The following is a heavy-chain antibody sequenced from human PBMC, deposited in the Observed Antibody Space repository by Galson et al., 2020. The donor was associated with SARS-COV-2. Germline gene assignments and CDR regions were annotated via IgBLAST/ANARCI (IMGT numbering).Heavy chain of an antibody. CDR1: GFTFSSYG. CDR3: ANSRGGSYLDAFDI. V-gene: IGHV3-30*18. CDR2: ISYDGSNK. D-gene: IGHD1-26*01. J-gene: IGHJ3*02. Sequence: TGGSLRLSCAASGFTFSSYGMHWVRQAPGKGLEWVAVISYDGSNKYYADSVKGRFTISRDNSKNTLYLQMNSLRAEDTAVYYCANSRGGSYLDAFDIWGQGTMVTVSS.